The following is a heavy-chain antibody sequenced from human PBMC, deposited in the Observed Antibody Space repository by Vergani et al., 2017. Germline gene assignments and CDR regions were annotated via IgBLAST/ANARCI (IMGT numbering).Heavy chain of an antibody. D-gene: IGHD6-19*01. CDR3: AIVERSGWSRGDAFDI. CDR1: GGSISSYY. CDR2: IYYSGST. V-gene: IGHV4-59*01. J-gene: IGHJ3*02. Sequence: QVQLQESCPGLVKPSETLSLTCTVSGGSISSYYWSWIRHPPGNGLEWIGYIYYSGSTNSNPSLKSRVTISVDTSKNQFSLKLSSVPAAHTAVYYCAIVERSGWSRGDAFDIWGQGTMVTVSS.